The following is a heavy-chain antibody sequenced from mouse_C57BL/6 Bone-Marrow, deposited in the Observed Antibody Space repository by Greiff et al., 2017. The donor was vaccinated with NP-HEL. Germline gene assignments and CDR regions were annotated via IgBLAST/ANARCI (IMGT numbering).Heavy chain of an antibody. CDR1: GYTFTSYW. D-gene: IGHD1-1*01. V-gene: IGHV1-55*01. CDR2: IYPGSGST. J-gene: IGHJ1*03. CDR3: ARFYYYGSSHWYFDF. Sequence: VQLQQPGAELVKPGASVKMSCKASGYTFTSYWITWVKQRPGQGLEWIGDIYPGSGSTNYNEKFKSKATLTVDTSSSTAYMQLSSLTSEDSAVYYCARFYYYGSSHWYFDFWGTGTTVTVSS.